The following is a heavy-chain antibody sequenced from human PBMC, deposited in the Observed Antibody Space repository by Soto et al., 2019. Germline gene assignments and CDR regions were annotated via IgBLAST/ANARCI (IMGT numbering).Heavy chain of an antibody. Sequence: QVQLQQWGVGLLKPSETLSLTCAVYGGSFSGYYWSWIRQPPGKGLEWIGEINHSGSTNYNPSLKSRVTISVDTSKNQFSLKLSSVTAADTAVYYCARGHTSKITMVRGGIPTLNYWGQGTLVTVSS. J-gene: IGHJ4*02. D-gene: IGHD3-10*01. V-gene: IGHV4-34*01. CDR2: INHSGST. CDR3: ARGHTSKITMVRGGIPTLNY. CDR1: GGSFSGYY.